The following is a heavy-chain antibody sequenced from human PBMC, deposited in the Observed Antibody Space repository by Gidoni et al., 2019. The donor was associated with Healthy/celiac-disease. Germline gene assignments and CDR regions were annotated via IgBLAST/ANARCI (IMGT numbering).Heavy chain of an antibody. CDR2: IKQDGSEK. D-gene: IGHD5-12*01. J-gene: IGHJ4*02. CDR3: AREDGGYLSLEGPHFDY. Sequence: GLEWVSNIKQDGSEKYYVDSVKGRFTISRDNAKNSLYLQMNSLRAEDTAVYYCAREDGGYLSLEGPHFDYWGQGTLVTVSS. V-gene: IGHV3-7*04.